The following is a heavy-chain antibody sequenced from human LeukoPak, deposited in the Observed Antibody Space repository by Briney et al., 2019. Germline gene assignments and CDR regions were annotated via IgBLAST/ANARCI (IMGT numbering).Heavy chain of an antibody. J-gene: IGHJ6*03. CDR2: INQDGRRT. V-gene: IGHV3-7*01. Sequence: GGSLRLSCAASGFSFNSNWMSWVRQAPGKGLEWVANINQDGRRTYYVDSVKGRFSISRDNAKNSLYLQVNSLRAEDTAVYYCARDVDYIDVWGKGTTVTVPS. CDR3: ARDVDYIDV. D-gene: IGHD2-21*01. CDR1: GFSFNSNW.